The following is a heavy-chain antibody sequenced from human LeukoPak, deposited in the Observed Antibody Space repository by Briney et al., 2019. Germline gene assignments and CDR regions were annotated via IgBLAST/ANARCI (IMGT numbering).Heavy chain of an antibody. CDR1: GFTFSTYG. D-gene: IGHD2-8*01. CDR2: IRYDGSTK. CDR3: AKGLTYAGINFDY. J-gene: IGHJ4*02. V-gene: IGHV3-30*02. Sequence: QSGGYLRLSCAASGFTFSTYGMYWVRQAPGKGLEWVAYIRYDGSTKYYADSVKGRFTISRDNSKNTLYLQMNSLRTEDTAVYYCAKGLTYAGINFDYWGQGTLVTVSS.